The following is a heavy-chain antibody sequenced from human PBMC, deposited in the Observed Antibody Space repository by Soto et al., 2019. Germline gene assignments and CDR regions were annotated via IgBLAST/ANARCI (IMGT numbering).Heavy chain of an antibody. CDR1: GGSISSYY. CDR2: IYPSGST. CDR3: ARDPIGFGMDV. J-gene: IGHJ6*02. Sequence: PSETLSLTCTVSGGSISSYYWSLIRQPAGKGLEWIGRIYPSGSTNYNPSLKSRVTMSVATSKNQFSLKLSSVTAADTAVYYCARDPIGFGMDVWGQGTKVTVSS. D-gene: IGHD3-22*01. V-gene: IGHV4-4*07.